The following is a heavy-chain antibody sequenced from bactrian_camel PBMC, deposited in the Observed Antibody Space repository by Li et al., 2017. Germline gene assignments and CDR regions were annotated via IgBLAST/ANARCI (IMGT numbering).Heavy chain of an antibody. Sequence: HVQLVESGGGSVQAGGSLRLSCAASGYSYRSYYMSWVRQAPGEHLQWVASIYADGSETQYHWSVKGRFTISRDNAKNTVYLQMNNLQPEDTARYYCAKGFYSTADSLGHKVRGQGTQVTVS. J-gene: IGHJ4*01. CDR2: IYADGSET. CDR1: GYSYRSYY. V-gene: IGHV3S6*01. D-gene: IGHD2*01.